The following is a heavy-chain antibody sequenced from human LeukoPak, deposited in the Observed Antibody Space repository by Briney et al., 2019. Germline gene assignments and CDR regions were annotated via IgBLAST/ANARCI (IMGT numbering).Heavy chain of an antibody. D-gene: IGHD1-14*01. V-gene: IGHV4-4*07. CDR1: GGSMNTFY. CDR2: VYTSGFT. CDR3: ARETLVGTTNYFDY. J-gene: IGHJ4*02. Sequence: SETLSLTCSVSGGSMNTFYWTWIRQPAGKGLEGIGRVYTSGFTKYNPSFRSRVSMSVDTSKKQLSLMLTSLTAADTAVYYCARETLVGTTNYFDYWGQGALVTVSS.